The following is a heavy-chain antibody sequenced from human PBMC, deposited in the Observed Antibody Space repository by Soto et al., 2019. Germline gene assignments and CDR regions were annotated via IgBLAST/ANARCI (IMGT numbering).Heavy chain of an antibody. Sequence: EVQLLQSGGGLVQPGGSLGLSCGASGFTFISYAMSWVRHVPGKGLEWISSISGSGANTWYAGSVQGRFIISRDNSKSTVSLHMSSLRFEDTAIYYCARDRATFDSWGQGTLVTVSS. J-gene: IGHJ4*02. D-gene: IGHD1-26*01. CDR3: ARDRATFDS. CDR1: GFTFISYA. V-gene: IGHV3-23*01. CDR2: ISGSGANT.